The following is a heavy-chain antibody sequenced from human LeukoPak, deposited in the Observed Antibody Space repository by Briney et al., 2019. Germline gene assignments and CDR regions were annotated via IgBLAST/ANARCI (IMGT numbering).Heavy chain of an antibody. J-gene: IGHJ4*02. V-gene: IGHV4-4*07. Sequence: SETLSLTCTVSGGSISSYYWSWIRQPAGKGLEWIGRIYTSGSTNYNPSLKSRVTMSVDTSKNQFSLKLSSVTAADTAVYYCARGSYYDSSGYYLFPFDYWGQGTLVTVSS. CDR1: GGSISSYY. CDR3: ARGSYYDSSGYYLFPFDY. D-gene: IGHD3-22*01. CDR2: IYTSGST.